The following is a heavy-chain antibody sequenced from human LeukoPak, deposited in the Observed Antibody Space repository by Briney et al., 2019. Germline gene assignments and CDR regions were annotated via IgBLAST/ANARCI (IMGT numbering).Heavy chain of an antibody. CDR3: ARDSGRRGIAAADGTLFDY. CDR1: GFTFSSYA. CDR2: ISYDGSNK. J-gene: IGHJ4*02. D-gene: IGHD6-13*01. V-gene: IGHV3-30*04. Sequence: GGSLRLSCAASGFTFSSYAMHWVRQAPGKGLEWVAVISYDGSNKYYADSVKGRFTISRDNSKNTLYLQMNSLRAEDTAVYYCARDSGRRGIAAADGTLFDYWGQGILVTVSS.